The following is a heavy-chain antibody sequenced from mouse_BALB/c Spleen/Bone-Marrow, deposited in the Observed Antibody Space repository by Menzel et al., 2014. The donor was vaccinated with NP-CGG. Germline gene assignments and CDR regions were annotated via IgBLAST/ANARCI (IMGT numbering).Heavy chain of an antibody. Sequence: VKLQESGPSLVQPSQSLSITCTVSGFSLTSHGVHWVRQSPGKGLEWLGVIWRGGSTDYNAAFMSRLSITKDNSKSQVFFKMNSLQADDTAIYYCAKRGDYDWFAYWGQGTLVTVSA. V-gene: IGHV2-5-1*01. CDR3: AKRGDYDWFAY. CDR1: GFSLTSHG. D-gene: IGHD2-4*01. CDR2: IWRGGST. J-gene: IGHJ3*01.